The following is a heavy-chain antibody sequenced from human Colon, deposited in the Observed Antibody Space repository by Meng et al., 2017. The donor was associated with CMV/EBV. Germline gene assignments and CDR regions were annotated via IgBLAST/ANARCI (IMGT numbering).Heavy chain of an antibody. CDR1: GGSISSTSYY. Sequence: SETLSLTCNVSGGSISSTSYYWAWIRQPPGKGLEWIGSVYYSGYTYSNPSLSSRLSISVDRSKNQFFLRRSSVTAADTAVYYCARDRHSEVVIALKGTFDIWGQGTRVTVSS. J-gene: IGHJ3*02. V-gene: IGHV4-39*07. D-gene: IGHD2-21*01. CDR2: VYYSGYT. CDR3: ARDRHSEVVIALKGTFDI.